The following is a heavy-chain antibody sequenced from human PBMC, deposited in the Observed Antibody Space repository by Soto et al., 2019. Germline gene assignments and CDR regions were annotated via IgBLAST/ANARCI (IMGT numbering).Heavy chain of an antibody. V-gene: IGHV4-31*03. Sequence: QVQLQESGPGLVKPSQTLSLTCTVSGGSISSGGYYWSWIRQHPGKGLEWIGYIYYSGSTYYNPSLKSRVTISVDTSKNQFSLKLSSVTAADTAVYYCATRGEGYSSLSGEYFQHWGQGTLVTVSS. CDR3: ATRGEGYSSLSGEYFQH. J-gene: IGHJ1*01. CDR1: GGSISSGGYY. D-gene: IGHD6-6*01. CDR2: IYYSGST.